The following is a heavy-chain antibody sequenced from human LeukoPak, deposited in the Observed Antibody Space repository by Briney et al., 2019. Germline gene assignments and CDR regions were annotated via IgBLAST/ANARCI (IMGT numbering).Heavy chain of an antibody. D-gene: IGHD1-26*01. V-gene: IGHV3-21*01. CDR3: ARDRSGSYLDAFDI. Sequence: GGSLRLSCAASGFTFSSYAMSWVRQAPGKGLEWVSSISSSSSYIYYADSVKGRFTISRDNAKNSLYLQMNSLRAEDTAVYYCARDRSGSYLDAFDIWGQGTMVTVSS. CDR1: GFTFSSYA. J-gene: IGHJ3*02. CDR2: ISSSSSYI.